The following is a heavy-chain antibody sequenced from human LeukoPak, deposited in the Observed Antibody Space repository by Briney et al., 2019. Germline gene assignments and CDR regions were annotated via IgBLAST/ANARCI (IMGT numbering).Heavy chain of an antibody. J-gene: IGHJ4*02. CDR2: IHTSGST. CDR3: ARSPFAWGTFPGGFDF. CDR1: GVSISSYY. V-gene: IGHV4-4*07. D-gene: IGHD3-16*01. Sequence: SETLSLTCTVSGVSISSYYWSWIRQPAGKGLEWIGRIHTSGSTNYNPSLKSRVTMSVDTSKNQFSLKLSSVTAADTAVYYCARSPFAWGTFPGGFDFWGQGILVTVSS.